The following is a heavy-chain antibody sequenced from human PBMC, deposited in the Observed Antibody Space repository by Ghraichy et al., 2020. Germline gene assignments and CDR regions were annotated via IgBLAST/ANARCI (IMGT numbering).Heavy chain of an antibody. CDR2: ISAYNGNT. CDR3: AIRRGNWDFWSGYWPFQH. Sequence: ASVKVSCKASGYTFTSYGISWVRQAPGQGLEWMGWISAYNGNTNYAQKLQGRVTMTTDTSTSTAYMELRSLRSDDTAVYYCAIRRGNWDFWSGYWPFQHWGQGTLVTVSS. V-gene: IGHV1-18*01. J-gene: IGHJ1*01. D-gene: IGHD3-3*01. CDR1: GYTFTSYG.